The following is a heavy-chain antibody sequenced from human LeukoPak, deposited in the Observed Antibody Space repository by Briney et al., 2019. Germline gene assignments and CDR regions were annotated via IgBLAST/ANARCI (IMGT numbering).Heavy chain of an antibody. CDR2: IYYSGST. D-gene: IGHD3-10*01. J-gene: IGHJ5*02. CDR1: GGSISSYY. Sequence: PSETLSLTCTVSGGSISSYYWSWIRQPPGKGLEWIGYIYYSGSTNYNPSLKSRVTISVDTSKNQFSLKLGSVTPADTAVYYCARGGYYGSGNDFRFDPWGQGTLVTVSS. CDR3: ARGGYYGSGNDFRFDP. V-gene: IGHV4-59*01.